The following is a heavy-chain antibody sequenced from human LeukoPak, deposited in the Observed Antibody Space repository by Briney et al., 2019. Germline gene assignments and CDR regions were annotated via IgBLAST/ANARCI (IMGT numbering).Heavy chain of an antibody. CDR2: IYYSGST. J-gene: IGHJ4*02. CDR1: GGSISSSSYY. D-gene: IGHD5-18*01. Sequence: PSETLSLTCTVSGGSISSSSYYWGWIRQPPGKGLEWTGSIYYSGSTYYNPSLKSRVTISVDTSKNQFSLKLSSVTAADTAVYYCARVIGRGYSYGYVVDYWGQGTLVTVSS. V-gene: IGHV4-39*07. CDR3: ARVIGRGYSYGYVVDY.